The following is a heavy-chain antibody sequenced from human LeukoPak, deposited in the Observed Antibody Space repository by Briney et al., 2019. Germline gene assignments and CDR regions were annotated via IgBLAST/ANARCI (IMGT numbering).Heavy chain of an antibody. CDR1: GYRFANYW. CDR2: IYPGDSDT. CDR3: ARRLAVAGRGYYGMDV. V-gene: IGHV5-51*01. Sequence: GESLKISCKGSGYRFANYWIGWVRQMPGKGLEWMGNIYPGDSDTRYSPPFQGQVTISADKSINTAYLQWSSLKASDSAMYYCARRLAVAGRGYYGMDVWGQGTTVTVSS. J-gene: IGHJ6*02. D-gene: IGHD6-19*01.